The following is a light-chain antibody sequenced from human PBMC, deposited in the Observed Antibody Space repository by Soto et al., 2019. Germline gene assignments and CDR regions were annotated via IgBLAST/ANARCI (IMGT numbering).Light chain of an antibody. CDR1: QSIRSS. CDR3: QQSYSTPFT. V-gene: IGKV1-39*01. Sequence: DIQMTQSPSSLSASVGDRVTITCRTSQSIRSSLNWYQQKPGKAPNLLIYAASRLQSGVPSRFSGNGSGTDFTLTISSLQPADFATYYCQQSYSTPFTFXPGTKVDIK. J-gene: IGKJ3*01. CDR2: AAS.